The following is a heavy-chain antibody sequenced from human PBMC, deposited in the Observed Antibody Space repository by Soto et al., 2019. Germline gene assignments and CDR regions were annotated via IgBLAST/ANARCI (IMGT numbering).Heavy chain of an antibody. Sequence: PSETLSLTCTVSGGSVNSGTYFWSWIRQPPGKGLEWIGYIYYSGSTNYNPSLKSRVTISIDTSKNQFSLKLSSVTAADTAVYYCARIRPAWFDFDYWGQGTLVTVSS. D-gene: IGHD3-10*01. J-gene: IGHJ4*02. CDR2: IYYSGST. CDR3: ARIRPAWFDFDY. CDR1: GGSVNSGTYF. V-gene: IGHV4-61*01.